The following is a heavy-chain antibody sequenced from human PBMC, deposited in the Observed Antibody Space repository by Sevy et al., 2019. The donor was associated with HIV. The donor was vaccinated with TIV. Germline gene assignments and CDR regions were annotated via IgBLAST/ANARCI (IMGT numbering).Heavy chain of an antibody. J-gene: IGHJ6*02. CDR3: ARDITMVRGVITDYYYGMDV. D-gene: IGHD3-10*01. Sequence: GGSLRLSCAASGFTFNDYYMSWIRQAPGKGLEWVSYISSSGSTIYYADSVKGRFTISRDNAKNSLYLQMNSLRAEDTAVYYCARDITMVRGVITDYYYGMDVWGQGTTVTVSS. V-gene: IGHV3-11*01. CDR1: GFTFNDYY. CDR2: ISSSGSTI.